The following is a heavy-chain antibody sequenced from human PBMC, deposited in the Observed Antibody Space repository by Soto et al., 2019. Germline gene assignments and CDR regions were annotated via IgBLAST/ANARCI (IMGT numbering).Heavy chain of an antibody. V-gene: IGHV1-8*01. J-gene: IGHJ4*02. Sequence: ASVKVSCKASGYTFTSYDINWVRQATVQGLEWMGWMNPNSGNTGYAQKFQGRVTMTRNTSTSTVYMELSSLRSEDTAVYYCARDQASKWFGELFYFDYWGQGTLVTVSS. CDR1: GYTFTSYD. CDR2: MNPNSGNT. D-gene: IGHD3-10*01. CDR3: ARDQASKWFGELFYFDY.